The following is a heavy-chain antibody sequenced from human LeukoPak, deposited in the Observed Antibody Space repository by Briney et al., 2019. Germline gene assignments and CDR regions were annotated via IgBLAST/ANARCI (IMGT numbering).Heavy chain of an antibody. CDR2: IIPIFGTA. Sequence: GASVKVSCKASGGTFSSYAISWVRQAPGQGLEWMGGIIPIFGTANYAQKFQGRVTITTDESTSTAYMELSSLRSEDTAVYYCARAHSPFGSGYYHPSFDYWGQGTLVTVSS. V-gene: IGHV1-69*05. D-gene: IGHD3-22*01. J-gene: IGHJ4*02. CDR3: ARAHSPFGSGYYHPSFDY. CDR1: GGTFSSYA.